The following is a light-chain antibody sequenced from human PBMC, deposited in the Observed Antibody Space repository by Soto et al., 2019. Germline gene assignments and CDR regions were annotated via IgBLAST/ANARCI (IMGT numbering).Light chain of an antibody. J-gene: IGKJ5*01. V-gene: IGKV3-11*01. CDR1: QSVSNS. Sequence: EIVMTQSPATLSVSPGERATLSCRASQSVSNSFAWYQQNPGQPPRRLIYDVSNRATGIPARCSGSGSGTDFTLTITSLEPEDFAVYFCHQRYNRPRVTFGQGTRLEIK. CDR3: HQRYNRPRVT. CDR2: DVS.